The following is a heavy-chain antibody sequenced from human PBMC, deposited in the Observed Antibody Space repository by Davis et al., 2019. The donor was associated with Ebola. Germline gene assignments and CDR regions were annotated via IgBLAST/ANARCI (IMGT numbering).Heavy chain of an antibody. Sequence: MPSETLSLTCAVSGGAISSSNWWSWVRQPPGKGLEWLGEIYHSGSTNYNPSLKSRVTISVDKSKNQFSLKLSSVTGADTAVYYCARVNIVVVIAQGWFDPWGQGNRVTVSS. V-gene: IGHV4-4*02. CDR3: ARVNIVVVIAQGWFDP. CDR1: GGAISSSNW. J-gene: IGHJ5*02. D-gene: IGHD2-21*01. CDR2: IYHSGST.